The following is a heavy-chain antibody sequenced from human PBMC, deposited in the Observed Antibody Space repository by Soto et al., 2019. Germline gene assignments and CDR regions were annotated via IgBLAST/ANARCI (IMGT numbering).Heavy chain of an antibody. J-gene: IGHJ3*01. CDR1: GDSVSSDITS. D-gene: IGHD3-10*01. CDR2: TYYRSKWFH. CDR3: ARGNALDV. Sequence: SQTLSLTSAISGDSVSSDITSWNWIRQSPSRGLEWLGRTYYRSKWFHDYAASVKSRITINPDTSKNQFSLELNSMTPEDTAVYYCARGNALDVWGQGT. V-gene: IGHV6-1*01.